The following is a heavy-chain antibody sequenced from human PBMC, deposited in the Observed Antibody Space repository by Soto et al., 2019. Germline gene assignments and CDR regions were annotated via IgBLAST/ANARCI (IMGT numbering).Heavy chain of an antibody. CDR1: GYTFTNFG. J-gene: IGHJ5*02. CDR2: ISAYNGNT. D-gene: IGHD6-19*01. V-gene: IGHV1-18*01. Sequence: ASVKVSCKTSGYTFTNFGISWVRQAPGQGLEWMGWISAYNGNTNYAQKFQGRVTMTTDTSTSTAYMELRSLRSDDTAVYYCARESAVAALDPWGQGTLVTVSS. CDR3: ARESAVAALDP.